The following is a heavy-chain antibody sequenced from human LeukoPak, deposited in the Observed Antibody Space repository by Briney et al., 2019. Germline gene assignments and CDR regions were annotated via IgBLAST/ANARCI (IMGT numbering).Heavy chain of an antibody. CDR2: IYHSGST. Sequence: KTSETLSLTCTVSGGSLNSHYWNWIRQPPGKGLEWIGYIYHSGSTNYNPSLKSRVTISLDRSKNQFSLKLTSVTAADTAIYYCARVGGMTAINNAAFDIWGQGTMVTVSS. J-gene: IGHJ3*02. CDR1: GGSLNSHY. CDR3: ARVGGMTAINNAAFDI. D-gene: IGHD5-24*01. V-gene: IGHV4-59*11.